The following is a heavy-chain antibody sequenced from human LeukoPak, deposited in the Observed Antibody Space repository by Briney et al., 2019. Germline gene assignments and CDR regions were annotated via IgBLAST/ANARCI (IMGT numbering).Heavy chain of an antibody. CDR2: IYYSGST. J-gene: IGHJ4*02. Sequence: SETLSLTCTVSGGSISSSSYYWGWIRQPPGKGLEWIGSIYYSGSTYYNPSLKSRVTISVDTSKNQFSLKLSSVTAADTAVYYCARLRYFDWFLFDYWGQGTLVTVSS. D-gene: IGHD3-9*01. V-gene: IGHV4-39*01. CDR1: GGSISSSSYY. CDR3: ARLRYFDWFLFDY.